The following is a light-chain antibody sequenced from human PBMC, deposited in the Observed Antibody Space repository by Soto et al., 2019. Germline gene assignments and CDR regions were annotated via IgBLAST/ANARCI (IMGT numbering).Light chain of an antibody. V-gene: IGLV2-23*01. CDR1: SSDIGSYNL. J-gene: IGLJ2*01. CDR3: CSYAGSYTGV. Sequence: QSALTQPASVSGSPGQSITISCTGTSSDIGSYNLVSWYQQHPGKAPKVMIYEDSKRPSGVSNRFSGSKSGNTASLTISGLQAEDEADYYCCSYAGSYTGVFGGGTKLTVL. CDR2: EDS.